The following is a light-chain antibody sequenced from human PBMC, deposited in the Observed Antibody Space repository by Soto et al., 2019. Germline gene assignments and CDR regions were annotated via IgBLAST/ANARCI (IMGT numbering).Light chain of an antibody. CDR1: SSDVGNYNL. J-gene: IGLJ1*01. Sequence: QSALTQPASVSGSPGQSITISCTGTSSDVGNYNLVSWYQQHPGKAPKLMIFEVSNRPSGVSNRFSGSKSGNTASLTISGLQAEDEAYYYCISYTTSSTSYVFGTGTKVTVL. CDR3: ISYTTSSTSYV. V-gene: IGLV2-14*02. CDR2: EVS.